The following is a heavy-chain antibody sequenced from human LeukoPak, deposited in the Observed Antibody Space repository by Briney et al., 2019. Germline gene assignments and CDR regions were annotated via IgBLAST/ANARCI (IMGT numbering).Heavy chain of an antibody. CDR2: IDTSGRTI. D-gene: IGHD6-13*01. Sequence: GSLRLSCAASGFTFSNHEMNWVRQAPGKGLEWVSYIDTSGRTIFYADSVKGRFTVSRDNAKNSLYLQMDSLRAEDTALYYCARDIAPGTPCFDYWGQGTLVTVSS. CDR1: GFTFSNHE. CDR3: ARDIAPGTPCFDY. V-gene: IGHV3-48*03. J-gene: IGHJ4*02.